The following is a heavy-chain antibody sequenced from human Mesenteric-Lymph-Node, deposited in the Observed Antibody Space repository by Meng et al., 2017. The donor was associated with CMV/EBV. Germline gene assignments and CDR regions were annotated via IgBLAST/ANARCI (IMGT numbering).Heavy chain of an antibody. V-gene: IGHV1-8*03. CDR1: GYSFTSYD. CDR2: MNPNSGNT. J-gene: IGHJ4*02. CDR3: ARGAQAGASDF. Sequence: CKASGYSFTSYDINWVRQATGKGLEWMGWMNPNSGNTEYAQNFQGRVTITRDTSTRTVYMEPRSLRSEDTAVYYCARGAQAGASDFWGQGTLVTVSS. D-gene: IGHD1-26*01.